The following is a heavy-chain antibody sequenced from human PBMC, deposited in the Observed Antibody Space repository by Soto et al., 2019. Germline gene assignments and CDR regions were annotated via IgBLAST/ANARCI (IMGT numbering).Heavy chain of an antibody. D-gene: IGHD5-12*01. CDR2: IYTSGST. CDR3: ARDVRYRYSYGYSGYVYYFDY. J-gene: IGHJ4*02. Sequence: SETLSLTCTVSGGSISSYYWSWIRQPAGKGLEWMGRIYTSGSTNYNPSLKSRVTMSVDTSKNQFSLKLSSVTAADTAVYYCARDVRYRYSYGYSGYVYYFDYWGQGTLVTVSS. CDR1: GGSISSYY. V-gene: IGHV4-4*07.